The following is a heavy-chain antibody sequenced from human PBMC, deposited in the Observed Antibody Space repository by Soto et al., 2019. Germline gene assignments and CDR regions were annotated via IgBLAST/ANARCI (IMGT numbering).Heavy chain of an antibody. V-gene: IGHV1-69*01. D-gene: IGHD5-18*01. CDR2: IIPIFATV. CDR1: GGSFSSNP. J-gene: IGHJ4*02. Sequence: QVQLVQSGSEVKKPGSSVKVSCKASGGSFSSNPISWVRQAPGQGLEWMAGIIPIFATVHYAQKFQGRVTITADESTSTAYMELTSRRSEDTAVYFCARGGRGYSSAPRYYFDYWGQGTLVTVSS. CDR3: ARGGRGYSSAPRYYFDY.